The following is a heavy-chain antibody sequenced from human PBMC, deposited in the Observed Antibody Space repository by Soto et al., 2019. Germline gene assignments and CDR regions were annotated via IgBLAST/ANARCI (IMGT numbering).Heavy chain of an antibody. D-gene: IGHD3-10*01. J-gene: IGHJ4*02. Sequence: QVQLQESGSGLVKPSQTLSLTCGVSGGSVTSGDYSWSWIRQPPGKGLEWIGYIYHSGNTVYNPSLKSRVTIPMDRSKNQFSLKLTSVTGADTAVYYCACDYRSGSYRFDFWGQGFLVTVSS. CDR1: GGSVTSGDYS. CDR3: ACDYRSGSYRFDF. V-gene: IGHV4-30-2*01. CDR2: IYHSGNT.